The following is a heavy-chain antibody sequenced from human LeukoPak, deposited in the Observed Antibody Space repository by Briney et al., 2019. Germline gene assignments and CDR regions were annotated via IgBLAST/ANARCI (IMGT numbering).Heavy chain of an antibody. CDR1: GGSISSYY. D-gene: IGHD4-17*01. CDR2: IYYSGST. CDR3: ARSRDYGDPYYFDY. Sequence: KPSETLSLTCTVSGGSISSYYWSWIRQPPGKGLEWIGYIYYSGSTNYNPSLKSRVTISVDTSKNQFSLKLSSVTAADTAVYYCARSRDYGDPYYFDYWGQGTLVTVSS. V-gene: IGHV4-59*01. J-gene: IGHJ4*02.